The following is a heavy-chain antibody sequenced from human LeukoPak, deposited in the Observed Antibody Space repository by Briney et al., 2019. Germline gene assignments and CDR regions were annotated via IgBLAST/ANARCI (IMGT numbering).Heavy chain of an antibody. D-gene: IGHD3-10*01. J-gene: IGHJ1*01. V-gene: IGHV4-39*01. CDR2: IHYSGST. CDR1: GGSISSSSYP. Sequence: PSDTLSLTCTVSGGSISSSSYPWGWIRQPPGKGLEWIGSIHYSGSTYFNPSLKSLLTISVDTSQNQFPLRLSSVTAADTAVYYCARRSGSYYSSHFQHWGQGTLVTVSS. CDR3: ARRSGSYYSSHFQH.